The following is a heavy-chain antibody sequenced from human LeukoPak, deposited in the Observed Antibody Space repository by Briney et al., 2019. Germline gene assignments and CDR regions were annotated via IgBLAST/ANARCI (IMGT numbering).Heavy chain of an antibody. J-gene: IGHJ4*02. CDR3: ARDRIIAARRGIQYYFDY. V-gene: IGHV1-18*01. CDR1: GYTFTSYG. CDR2: ISAYNGNT. Sequence: GASVKVSCKASGYTFTSYGISWVRQAPGQGLEWMGWISAYNGNTNYAQKLQGRVTMTTDTSTSTAYMELRSLRSDYTAVYYCARDRIIAARRGIQYYFDYWGQGTLVTVSS. D-gene: IGHD6-6*01.